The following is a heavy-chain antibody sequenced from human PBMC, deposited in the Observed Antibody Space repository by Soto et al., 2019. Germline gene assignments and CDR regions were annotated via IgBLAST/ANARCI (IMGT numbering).Heavy chain of an antibody. J-gene: IGHJ4*02. V-gene: IGHV3-23*01. CDR1: GFTFSSYA. D-gene: IGHD2-15*01. CDR2: ISGSGGST. CDR3: AKEPFWSTRTDYCSGGSCYPYDY. Sequence: GGSLRLSCAASGFTFSSYAMSWVRQAPGKGLEWVSAISGSGGSTYYADSVKGRFTISRDNSKNTLYLQMNSLRAEDTAVYYCAKEPFWSTRTDYCSGGSCYPYDYWGQGTLVTVSS.